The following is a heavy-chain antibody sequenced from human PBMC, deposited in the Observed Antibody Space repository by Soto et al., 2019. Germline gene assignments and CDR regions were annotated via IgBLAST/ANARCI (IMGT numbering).Heavy chain of an antibody. CDR2: ISAYNGNT. CDR3: AREVAGVYYYYGMDV. V-gene: IGHV1-18*04. J-gene: IGHJ6*02. D-gene: IGHD6-19*01. Sequence: ASVKVSCKASGYTFTSYGISWVRQAPGQGLEWMGWISAYNGNTNYAQKLQGRATMTTDTSTSTAYMELRSLRSDDTAVYYCAREVAGVYYYYGMDVWGQGTTVTVSS. CDR1: GYTFTSYG.